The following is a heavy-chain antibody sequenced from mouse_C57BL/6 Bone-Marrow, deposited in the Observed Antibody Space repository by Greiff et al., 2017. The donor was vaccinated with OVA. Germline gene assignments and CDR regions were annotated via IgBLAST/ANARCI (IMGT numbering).Heavy chain of an antibody. CDR1: GFTFSDYY. V-gene: IGHV5-16*01. J-gene: IGHJ4*01. CDR2: INYDGSST. D-gene: IGHD2-1*01. CDR3: ARDWGPNYFDY. Sequence: EVHLVESEGGLVQPGSSMKLSCTASGFTFSDYYIAWVRQVPEKGLEWVANINYDGSSTYYLDSLKSRFIISRDNAKNILYLQMSSLKSEDTATYYCARDWGPNYFDYWGQGTSVTVSS.